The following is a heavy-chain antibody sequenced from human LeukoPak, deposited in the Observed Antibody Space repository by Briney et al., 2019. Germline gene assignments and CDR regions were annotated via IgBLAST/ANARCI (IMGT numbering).Heavy chain of an antibody. CDR3: AKSTLRTYYYGMDV. Sequence: GGSLRLSCAASGFTFSSYSMNWVRQAPGKGLEWVSSISSSSSYIYYADSVKGRFTISRDNAKNSLYLQMNSLRAEDTAVYYCAKSTLRTYYYGMDVWGQGTTVTVSS. CDR1: GFTFSSYS. CDR2: ISSSSSYI. D-gene: IGHD2-21*01. V-gene: IGHV3-21*04. J-gene: IGHJ6*02.